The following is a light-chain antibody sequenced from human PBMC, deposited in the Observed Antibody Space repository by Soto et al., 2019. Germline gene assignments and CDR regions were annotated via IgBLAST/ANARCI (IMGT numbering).Light chain of an antibody. V-gene: IGLV2-14*03. CDR1: SSDVGGYNF. CDR2: DVT. J-gene: IGLJ1*01. CDR3: SSYRRGSTYV. Sequence: QSVLTQPASLSGSPGQSITISCTGTSSDVGGYNFVSWYQQLPGNAPKLLIHDVTLRPSGVSDRFSGSKSGNTASLTISGLQAEDEADYYCSSYRRGSTYVFGTGTKVTVL.